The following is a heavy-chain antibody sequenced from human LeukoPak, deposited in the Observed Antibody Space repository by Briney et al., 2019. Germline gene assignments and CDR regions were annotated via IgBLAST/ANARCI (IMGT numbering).Heavy chain of an antibody. CDR3: GASPSPTGTERYY. CDR1: GYPFTTYW. Sequence: GESLKISCKLSGYPFTTYWIGWVRQMPGRGLEWMGVIYPTDSDARYSPSFQGQVTISADKSISTVYLQWNSLKASDSAMYYCGASPSPTGTERYYWGQGTLVTVSS. J-gene: IGHJ4*02. D-gene: IGHD3-9*01. V-gene: IGHV5-51*01. CDR2: IYPTDSDA.